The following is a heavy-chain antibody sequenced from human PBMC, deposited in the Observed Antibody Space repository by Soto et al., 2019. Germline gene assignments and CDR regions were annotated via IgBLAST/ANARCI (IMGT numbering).Heavy chain of an antibody. CDR1: GYTFTSYG. Sequence: GASVKVSCKASGYTFTSYGISWVRQAPGQGLEWMGWISAYNGNTNYAQKLQGRVTMTTDTSTSTAYMELRSLRSDDTAVYYCARDGSWKGRYYYYGMDVWGQGTTVTVSS. V-gene: IGHV1-18*04. D-gene: IGHD1-26*01. J-gene: IGHJ6*02. CDR3: ARDGSWKGRYYYYGMDV. CDR2: ISAYNGNT.